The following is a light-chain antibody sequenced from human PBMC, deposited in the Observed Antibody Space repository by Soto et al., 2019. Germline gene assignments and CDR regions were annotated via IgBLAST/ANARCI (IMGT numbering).Light chain of an antibody. V-gene: IGKV3-20*01. Sequence: EIVLTQSPGTLSLSPGKRATLSCRASQSVSSSYLAWYQQKPGQTPRLLIHGVSSRATGIPDRFSGSGSGTDFTLTISRLEPEDVAVYYCHQYGKSPWTLGQGTKVEIK. CDR3: HQYGKSPWT. CDR2: GVS. J-gene: IGKJ1*01. CDR1: QSVSSSY.